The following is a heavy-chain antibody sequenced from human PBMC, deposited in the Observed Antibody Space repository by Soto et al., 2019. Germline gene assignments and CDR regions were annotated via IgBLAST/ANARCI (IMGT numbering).Heavy chain of an antibody. J-gene: IGHJ4*02. CDR3: AGLDTSMVKTPGY. Sequence: GGSLRLSYATSGFTFRTYWMSWVRQAPGKGLEWVACIKKDGSEEYYVDSVRGRFTISRDNAKNSLYLQMNSLRAEDTAVYYCAGLDTSMVKTPGYWGQGTLVTVSS. CDR1: GFTFRTYW. D-gene: IGHD5-18*01. CDR2: IKKDGSEE. V-gene: IGHV3-7*01.